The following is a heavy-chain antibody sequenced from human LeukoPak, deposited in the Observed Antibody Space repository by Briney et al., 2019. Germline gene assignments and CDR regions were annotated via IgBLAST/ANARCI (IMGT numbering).Heavy chain of an antibody. Sequence: SETLSLTCTVSGGSIRSYYWSWIRQLPGKGLEWIGYIYYSGSTNYNPSLKSRVSISVDTSKNQFSLKLSSVTAADTAVYYCARTGSTVTMLYPFDHWGQGTLVTVSS. V-gene: IGHV4-59*01. CDR3: ARTGSTVTMLYPFDH. CDR2: IYYSGST. CDR1: GGSIRSYY. J-gene: IGHJ4*02. D-gene: IGHD4-17*01.